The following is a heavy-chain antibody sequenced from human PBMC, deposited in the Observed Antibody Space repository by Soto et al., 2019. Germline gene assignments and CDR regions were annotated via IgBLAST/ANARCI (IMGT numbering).Heavy chain of an antibody. CDR2: INPNNGGT. CDR1: GYTFTDYY. CDR3: SRERRYPFFDY. Sequence: QVQLVQSGAEVRKPGASVKVSCRASGYTFTDYYIHWVLQAPAQGLEWLGWINPNNGGTNYPRKFQGRVTLTRDTATSTAYMDLSGLQSDDTAIYYCSRERRYPFFDYWGQGTLVTVSS. V-gene: IGHV1-2*02. D-gene: IGHD3-16*01. J-gene: IGHJ4*02.